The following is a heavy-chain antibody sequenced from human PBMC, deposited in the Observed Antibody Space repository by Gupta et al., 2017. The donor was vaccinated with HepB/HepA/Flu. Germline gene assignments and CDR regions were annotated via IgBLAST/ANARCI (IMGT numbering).Heavy chain of an antibody. V-gene: IGHV1-69*01. Sequence: QVQLVQSGAEVKKAGSSVKVSCKASGCTFSTYVVSWVRQAPGQGLEWMGGISIFDTPIYAQKFQGKVTITAYESTSTVYMELSSLRSEDTAVYYCASRVSEGYMDVWGKGTTVTVSS. CDR1: GCTFSTYV. CDR2: ISIFDTP. CDR3: ASRVSEGYMDV. J-gene: IGHJ6*03.